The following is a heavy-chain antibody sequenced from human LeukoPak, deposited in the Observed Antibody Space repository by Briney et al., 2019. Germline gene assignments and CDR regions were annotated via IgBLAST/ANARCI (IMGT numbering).Heavy chain of an antibody. J-gene: IGHJ1*01. D-gene: IGHD6-6*01. CDR2: ISGSGGST. Sequence: PGGSLRLSCTPSGLTFSSYAKSCVRRAPGEGLEWVSAISGSGGSTYYADSVEGRFTISRDNSKNTLYLQMKSLRAEDTAVYYCAKDPVHWYSSSSEYFQHWGQGTLVTVSS. V-gene: IGHV3-23*01. CDR1: GLTFSSYA. CDR3: AKDPVHWYSSSSEYFQH.